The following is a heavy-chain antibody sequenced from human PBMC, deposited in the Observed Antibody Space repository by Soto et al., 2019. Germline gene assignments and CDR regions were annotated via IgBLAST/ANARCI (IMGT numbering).Heavy chain of an antibody. J-gene: IGHJ6*02. V-gene: IGHV1-18*04. Sequence: ASVKVSCKASGYTFTSYGISWVRQAPGQGLEWMGWISAYNGNTNYAQKLQGRVTMTTDTSTSTAYMELRSLRSDDTAVYYCAREGYCSRGSCSWYYYYGMDVWGQGTTVTVSS. D-gene: IGHD2-15*01. CDR1: GYTFTSYG. CDR3: AREGYCSRGSCSWYYYYGMDV. CDR2: ISAYNGNT.